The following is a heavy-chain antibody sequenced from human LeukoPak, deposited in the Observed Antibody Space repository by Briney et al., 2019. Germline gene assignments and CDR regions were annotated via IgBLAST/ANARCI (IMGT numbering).Heavy chain of an antibody. J-gene: IGHJ1*01. V-gene: IGHV4-59*01. CDR1: GGSISTYY. Sequence: SETLSLTCTVSGGSISTYYWNWIRQPPGKGLEWIGYIYHSGSTNYNPSLQSRATISVDTSKNQFSLNLNSVTAADTAVYYCARGGAARLHFQNWGQGTLVTVSP. D-gene: IGHD6-6*01. CDR2: IYHSGST. CDR3: ARGGAARLHFQN.